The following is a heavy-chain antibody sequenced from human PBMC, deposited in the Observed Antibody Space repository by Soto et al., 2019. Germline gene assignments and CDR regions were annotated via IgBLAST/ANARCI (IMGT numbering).Heavy chain of an antibody. Sequence: SETLSLTCTVSGGSISGYYWSWIRQPPGKGLEWIGYIYYSGSTNYNPSLKSRVTISVDTSKNQFSLKLSSVTAADTAVYYCARAGMVRGVIAYYYYYGMDVWGQGTTVTVSS. CDR2: IYYSGST. CDR1: GGSISGYY. J-gene: IGHJ6*02. D-gene: IGHD3-10*01. CDR3: ARAGMVRGVIAYYYYYGMDV. V-gene: IGHV4-59*01.